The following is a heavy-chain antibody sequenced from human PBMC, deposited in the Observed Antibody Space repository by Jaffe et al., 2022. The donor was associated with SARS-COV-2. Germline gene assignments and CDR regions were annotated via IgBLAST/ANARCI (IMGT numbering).Heavy chain of an antibody. J-gene: IGHJ4*02. Sequence: QVQLVESGGGVVQPGRSLRLSCAASGFTFSSYAMHWVRQAPGKGLEWVAVISYDGSNKYYADSVKGRFTISRDNSKNTLYLQMNSLRAEDTAVYYCASQEYYYDSSGYSPRYWGQGTLVTVSS. CDR3: ASQEYYYDSSGYSPRY. V-gene: IGHV3-30-3*01. CDR1: GFTFSSYA. D-gene: IGHD3-22*01. CDR2: ISYDGSNK.